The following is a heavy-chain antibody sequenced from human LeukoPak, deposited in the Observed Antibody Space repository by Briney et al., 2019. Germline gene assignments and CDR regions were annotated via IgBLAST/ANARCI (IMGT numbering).Heavy chain of an antibody. Sequence: PSETLSLTCTVSGGSLSSYCWSWIRQPAGKGLEWIGRIYTSGSTNYNPSLKSRVTMSVDTSKNQFSLKVSFVTAADTAVYYCARDLGSSPGFDYWGQGTLVTVSS. CDR2: IYTSGST. CDR1: GGSLSSYC. CDR3: ARDLGSSPGFDY. J-gene: IGHJ4*02. D-gene: IGHD6-6*01. V-gene: IGHV4-4*07.